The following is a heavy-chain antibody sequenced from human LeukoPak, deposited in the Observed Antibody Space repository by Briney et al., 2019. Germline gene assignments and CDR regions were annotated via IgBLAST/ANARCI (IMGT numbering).Heavy chain of an antibody. CDR2: INPNSGDT. CDR1: GYTFTDYY. V-gene: IGHV1-2*02. Sequence: ASVKVSCKASGYTFTDYYMHWVRQAPGQGFEWMGWINPNSGDTNYAQKFQGRVTMTRDTSISTAHMELSRLRSDDTAVYYCARANFLYCSSTTCLFDHWGQGTLVIVSS. CDR3: ARANFLYCSSTTCLFDH. D-gene: IGHD2-2*01. J-gene: IGHJ4*02.